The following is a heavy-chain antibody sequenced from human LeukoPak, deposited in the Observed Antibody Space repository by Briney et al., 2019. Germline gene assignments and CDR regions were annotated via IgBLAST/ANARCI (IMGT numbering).Heavy chain of an antibody. CDR2: IHYSGST. CDR1: GGSMTNYY. CDR3: ARHLSVGRPAFDI. V-gene: IGHV4-59*08. J-gene: IGHJ3*02. D-gene: IGHD2-15*01. Sequence: SETLSLTCTVSGGSMTNYYWSWIRQPPEKGLEWIGYIHYSGSTTYNPSLKSRVTISVDTSKNQFSLKLTSVTAADTAVYYCARHLSVGRPAFDIWGQGTMVTVSS.